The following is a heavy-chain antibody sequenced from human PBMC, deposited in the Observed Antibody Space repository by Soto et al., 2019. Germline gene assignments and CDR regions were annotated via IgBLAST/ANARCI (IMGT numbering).Heavy chain of an antibody. D-gene: IGHD3-22*01. CDR1: GGTFSSYA. Sequence: SVKVSCKASGGTFSSYAISWVRQAPGQGLEWMGGIIPIFSTANYAQKFQGRVTITADKSTSTAYMELSSLRSEDTAVYYCARHGNYYDSSGYSLYYYYGMDVWGQGTTVTVSS. J-gene: IGHJ6*02. CDR3: ARHGNYYDSSGYSLYYYYGMDV. CDR2: IIPIFSTA. V-gene: IGHV1-69*06.